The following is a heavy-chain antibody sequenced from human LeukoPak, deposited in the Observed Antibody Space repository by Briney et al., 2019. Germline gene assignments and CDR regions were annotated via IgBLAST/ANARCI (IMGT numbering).Heavy chain of an antibody. CDR1: GFTFSSYA. CDR3: AKDRVRRITMIVVVYGFAFDI. Sequence: GGSLRLSCAASGFTFSSYAMSWVRQAPGKGLEWVSTISGSGDGPYYADSVKGRFTISRDNSKNTLYLQMNSLRAEDTAVYYCAKDRVRRITMIVVVYGFAFDIWGQGTMVTVSS. J-gene: IGHJ3*02. D-gene: IGHD3-22*01. CDR2: ISGSGDGP. V-gene: IGHV3-23*01.